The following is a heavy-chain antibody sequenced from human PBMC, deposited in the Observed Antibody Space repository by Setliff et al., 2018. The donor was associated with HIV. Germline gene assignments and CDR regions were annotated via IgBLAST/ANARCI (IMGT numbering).Heavy chain of an antibody. D-gene: IGHD3-22*01. CDR3: VTGVYHDSRDPLTD. CDR1: GYTLTELS. V-gene: IGHV1-24*01. Sequence: GASVKVSCKVSGYTLTELSVYWVRQAPGKGLECMGSFDPEDGETIYSQKFQGRVTMTEDTSTDTAYMELRTLRSEDTAVYYCVTGVYHDSRDPLTDWGQGTLVTVSS. J-gene: IGHJ4*02. CDR2: FDPEDGET.